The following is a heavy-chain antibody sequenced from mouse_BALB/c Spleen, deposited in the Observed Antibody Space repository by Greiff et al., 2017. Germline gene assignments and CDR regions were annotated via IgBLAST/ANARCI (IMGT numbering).Heavy chain of an antibody. CDR3: ARSALRLQGWFAY. CDR2: IDPFNGGT. CDR1: GYSFTSYY. D-gene: IGHD1-2*01. V-gene: IGHV1S135*01. Sequence: VHVKQSGPELMKPGASVKISCKASGYSFTSYYMHWVKQSHGKSLEWIGYIDPFNGGTSYNQKFKGKATLTVDKSSSTAYMHLSSLTSEDSAVYYCARSALRLQGWFAYWGQGTLVTVSA. J-gene: IGHJ3*01.